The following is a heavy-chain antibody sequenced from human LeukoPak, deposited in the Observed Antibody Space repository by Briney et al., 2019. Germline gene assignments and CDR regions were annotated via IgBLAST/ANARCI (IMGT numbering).Heavy chain of an antibody. Sequence: PSETLSLTCIVSGGSISSGGYYWSWIRQPPGKGLEWIGEINHSGSTNYNPSLKSRVTISVDTSKNQFSLKLSSVTAADTAVYYCAREGLVVPAATSRGSPFDYWGQGTLVTVSS. CDR2: INHSGST. CDR3: AREGLVVPAATSRGSPFDY. J-gene: IGHJ4*02. D-gene: IGHD2-2*01. V-gene: IGHV4-39*07. CDR1: GGSISSGGYY.